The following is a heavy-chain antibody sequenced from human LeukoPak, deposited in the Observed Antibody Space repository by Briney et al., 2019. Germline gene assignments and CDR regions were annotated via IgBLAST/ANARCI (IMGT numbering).Heavy chain of an antibody. CDR2: IKSKTDGGTT. V-gene: IGHV3-15*01. D-gene: IGHD6-19*01. CDR3: TTDNWYSSGWYDDGIDY. J-gene: IGHJ4*02. CDR1: GFTFSNAW. Sequence: GGSLRLPCAASGFTFSNAWMSWVRQAPGKGLEWVGRIKSKTDGGTTDYAAPLKGRFTISRDDSKNTLYLQMNSLKTEDTAVYYCTTDNWYSSGWYDDGIDYWGQGTLVTVSS.